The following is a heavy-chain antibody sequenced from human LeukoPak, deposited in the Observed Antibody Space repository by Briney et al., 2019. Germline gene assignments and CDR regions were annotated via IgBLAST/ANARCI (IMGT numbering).Heavy chain of an antibody. CDR1: GFTFSSYE. D-gene: IGHD6-13*01. V-gene: IGHV3-48*03. Sequence: PGGSLRLSCAASGFTFSSYEMNWVRQAPGKGLQWVSYISSGSSTIYYADSVKGRFTIFRDNAKNSLYLQMNSLRAEDTAVYYCARDRDSSSWSSRRVGDYFDYWGQGTLVTVSS. CDR3: ARDRDSSSWSSRRVGDYFDY. J-gene: IGHJ4*02. CDR2: ISSGSSTI.